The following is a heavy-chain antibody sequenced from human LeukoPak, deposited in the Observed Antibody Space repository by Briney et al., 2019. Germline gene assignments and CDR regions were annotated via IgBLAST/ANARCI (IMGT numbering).Heavy chain of an antibody. Sequence: GESLKISCKGYGYNFATYWIGWVRQMPGKGLEYMGVIYPDDSDTRYSPSFEGQVTISADKSITTTYLQWSSLQASDTAVYYCARLGGYTYVESFDSWGQGTLVTVSS. V-gene: IGHV5-51*01. CDR3: ARLGGYTYVESFDS. D-gene: IGHD5-18*01. J-gene: IGHJ4*02. CDR2: IYPDDSDT. CDR1: GYNFATYW.